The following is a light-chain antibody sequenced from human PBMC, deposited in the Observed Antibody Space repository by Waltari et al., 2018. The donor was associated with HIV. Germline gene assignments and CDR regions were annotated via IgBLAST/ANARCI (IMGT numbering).Light chain of an antibody. CDR2: DVT. J-gene: IGLJ3*02. Sequence: QSALTQPRSVSGSPGHSVAISCTATRSYVGGYNSFSWYQQHPGKALKLMIYDVTKRPSGVPDRFSGSKSGNTASLTISGLQAEDEADYYCCSYAGSYTFVFGGGTKLTVL. CDR3: CSYAGSYTFV. CDR1: RSYVGGYNS. V-gene: IGLV2-11*01.